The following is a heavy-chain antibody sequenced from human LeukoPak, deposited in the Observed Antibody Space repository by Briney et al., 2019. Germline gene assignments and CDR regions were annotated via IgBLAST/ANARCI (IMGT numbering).Heavy chain of an antibody. CDR1: GYTLTESS. V-gene: IGHV1-24*01. D-gene: IGHD4-11*01. J-gene: IGHJ6*02. CDR3: ATSYSNFPPTPPGMDV. CDR2: FDPEDGET. Sequence: ASVKVSCKVSGYTLTESSMHWVRQAPGKGLEWMGGFDPEDGETIYAQKFQGRVTMTEDTSTDTAYMELSSLRSEDTAVYYCATSYSNFPPTPPGMDVWGQGTTVTVSS.